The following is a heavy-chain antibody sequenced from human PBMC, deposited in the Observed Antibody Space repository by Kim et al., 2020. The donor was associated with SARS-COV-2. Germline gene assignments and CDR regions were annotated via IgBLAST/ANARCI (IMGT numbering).Heavy chain of an antibody. CDR2: TNEDGSTT. CDR3: ARDLSGAADY. Sequence: GGSLRLSCAASGFSFSSYWMHWVRQVPGKGLVWVSRTNEDGSTTNYADSVKGRFTISRDNAENTLYLQMNSLTAEDTAVYYCARDLSGAADYWGQGTLVTLYS. D-gene: IGHD3-10*01. V-gene: IGHV3-74*01. J-gene: IGHJ4*02. CDR1: GFSFSSYW.